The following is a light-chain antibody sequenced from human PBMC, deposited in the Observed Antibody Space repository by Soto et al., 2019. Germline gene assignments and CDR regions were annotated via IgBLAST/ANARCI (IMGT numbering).Light chain of an antibody. CDR1: QSVSSSY. CDR3: QQYGNSPIT. J-gene: IGKJ5*01. CDR2: GAS. V-gene: IGKV3-20*01. Sequence: EVVLTQSPGTLSLSPGERASLSCRASQSVSSSYLAWYQQKPGQAPRLLIYGASSRATGISDRFSGSGSGTDFTLTISRLDPEDFAVYYCQQYGNSPITFGQGTRLEIK.